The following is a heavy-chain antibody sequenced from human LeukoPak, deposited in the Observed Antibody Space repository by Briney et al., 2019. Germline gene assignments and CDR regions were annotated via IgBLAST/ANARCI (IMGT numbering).Heavy chain of an antibody. Sequence: KPLETLSLTCTVSGGSISSGGYYWSWIRQHPGKGLEWIGYIYYSGSTYYNPSLKSRVTISVDTSKNQFSLKLSSVTAADTAVYYCARDARRGVELKAFDIWGQGTMVTVSS. J-gene: IGHJ3*02. CDR3: ARDARRGVELKAFDI. CDR1: GGSISSGGYY. D-gene: IGHD1-7*01. CDR2: IYYSGST. V-gene: IGHV4-31*03.